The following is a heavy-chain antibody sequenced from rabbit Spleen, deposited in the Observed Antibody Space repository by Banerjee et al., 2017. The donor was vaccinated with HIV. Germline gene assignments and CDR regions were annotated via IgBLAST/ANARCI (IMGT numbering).Heavy chain of an antibody. J-gene: IGHJ6*01. V-gene: IGHV1S47*01. D-gene: IGHD7-1*01. CDR1: GFDFSSNA. CDR3: ATKNIYTAYAGYGSAATYYGMDL. CDR2: IVNGDSSA. Sequence: QEQLVESGGGLVQPEGSLTLTCKASGFDFSSNAMFWGRQAPGKRPEWCACIVNGDSSACYASWVNARFTFSRSTSLNTVTLQLTSLTTADTTTSFCATKNIYTAYAGYGSAATYYGMDLWGPGTLVTVS.